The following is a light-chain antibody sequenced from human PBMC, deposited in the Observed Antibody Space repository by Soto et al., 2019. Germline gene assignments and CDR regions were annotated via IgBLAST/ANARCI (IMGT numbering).Light chain of an antibody. CDR3: QQSYSTPRS. CDR1: QSISSY. Sequence: DIPMTQSPSSLSASVGDRVTITCRASQSISSYLNWDQQKPGKAPKLLIYAASSLQSGVQSRFSGSGSGTDYTLTIRSLQPEDFATYYCQQSYSTPRSFGHGTKVEIK. CDR2: AAS. J-gene: IGKJ1*01. V-gene: IGKV1-39*01.